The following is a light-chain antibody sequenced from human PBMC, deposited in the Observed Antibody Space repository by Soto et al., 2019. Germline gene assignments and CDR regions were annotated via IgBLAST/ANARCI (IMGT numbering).Light chain of an antibody. CDR3: SSYTSSSTLYV. V-gene: IGLV2-14*01. CDR2: EVS. CDR1: SSDVGGYNY. J-gene: IGLJ1*01. Sequence: QSVLTQPACVSGSPGQSSTISCTRTSSDVGGYNYVSWYQQHPGKAPKLMIYEVSNRPPGVSNRFSGSKSGNTASLTISGLQAEDEADYNCSSYTSSSTLYVFGTGTKVTVL.